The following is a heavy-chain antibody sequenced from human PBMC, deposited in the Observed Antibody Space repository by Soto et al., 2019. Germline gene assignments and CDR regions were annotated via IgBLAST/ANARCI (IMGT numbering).Heavy chain of an antibody. CDR1: GFTFSTYD. D-gene: IGHD5-18*01. V-gene: IGHV3-30*18. CDR2: ISFDGSNK. Sequence: QVQLVESGGGVVQPGRSLRLSCAASGFTFSTYDMHWVRQAPGKGLEWVALISFDGSNKHYADSVKGRFTISRDNSKNPLYLQMNSLTAEDTAVYYCANYLQVSIYYLGQGTLVTVSS. CDR3: ANYLQVSIYY. J-gene: IGHJ4*02.